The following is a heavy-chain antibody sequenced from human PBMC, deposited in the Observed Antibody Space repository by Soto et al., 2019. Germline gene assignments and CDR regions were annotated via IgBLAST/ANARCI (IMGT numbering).Heavy chain of an antibody. CDR2: IHYIRIT. CDR1: GGFISSRSYF. D-gene: IGHD3-22*01. CDR3: AIQKDYYDSSGDSYFDY. Sequence: TLSLTCTVSGGFISSRSYFWGWIRQPPGKGLELIGTIHYIRITYHNPPLQSRVTISVDTSKNPFSLKLTSVTSADTAVYDCAIQKDYYDSSGDSYFDYWGQGTLVTVSS. V-gene: IGHV4-39*01. J-gene: IGHJ4*02.